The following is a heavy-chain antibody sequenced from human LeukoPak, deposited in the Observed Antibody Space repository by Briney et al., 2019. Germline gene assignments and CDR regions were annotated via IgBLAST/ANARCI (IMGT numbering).Heavy chain of an antibody. CDR2: MNPNSGNT. V-gene: IGHV1-8*01. J-gene: IGHJ4*02. Sequence: GASVKVSCKASGYTFTSYDINWVRQATGQGLEWMGWMNPNSGNTGYAQKFQGRVTMTRNTSISTAYMELSSLRSEDTAVYYCARAVVVLQTIVFDYWGQGTLVTVSS. CDR3: ARAVVVLQTIVFDY. CDR1: GYTFTSYD. D-gene: IGHD2-2*01.